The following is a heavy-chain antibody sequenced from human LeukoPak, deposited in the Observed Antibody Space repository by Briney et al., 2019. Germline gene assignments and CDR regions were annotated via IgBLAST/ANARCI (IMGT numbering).Heavy chain of an antibody. CDR3: ARVLSTGRSDY. D-gene: IGHD2-8*02. Sequence: PSETLSLTCTVSGGSINTYYWSWIRQPPGKGLEWLGYIYSDGSTNYNPSLKSRLTISVDTSKNQFSLKLSSVIPADTAVYYCARVLSTGRSDYRGQGTLVTVSS. CDR1: GGSINTYY. J-gene: IGHJ4*02. CDR2: IYSDGST. V-gene: IGHV4-59*01.